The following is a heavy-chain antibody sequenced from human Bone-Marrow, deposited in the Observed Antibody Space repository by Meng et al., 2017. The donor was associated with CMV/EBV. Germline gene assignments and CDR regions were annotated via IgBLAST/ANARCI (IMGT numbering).Heavy chain of an antibody. V-gene: IGHV1-69*12. CDR3: ARGEGYSSSWSDPFDY. Sequence: QVPLVQAVAGVKNPGSSVKVSCKRIAGPFSSYAISWVRQAPGQGLEWMGGIIPIFGTANYAQKFQGRVTITADESTSTAYMELSSLRSEDTAVYYCARGEGYSSSWSDPFDYWGQGTLVTVSS. CDR1: AGPFSSYA. J-gene: IGHJ4*02. D-gene: IGHD6-13*01. CDR2: IIPIFGTA.